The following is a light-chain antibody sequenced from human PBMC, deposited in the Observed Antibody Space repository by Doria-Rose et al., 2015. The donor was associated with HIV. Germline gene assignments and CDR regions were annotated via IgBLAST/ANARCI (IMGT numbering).Light chain of an antibody. Sequence: DIQVTQSPSSLSASVGDRATITCRASQRISTYLNWYQQKPGKAPKLLIYSASSMQSEVPPRFSGSGSGSDFTLTISSLHPEDFATYYCHQTCSAPLTFGPGTKVDIK. J-gene: IGKJ3*01. V-gene: IGKV1-39*01. CDR3: HQTCSAPLT. CDR1: QRISTY. CDR2: SAS.